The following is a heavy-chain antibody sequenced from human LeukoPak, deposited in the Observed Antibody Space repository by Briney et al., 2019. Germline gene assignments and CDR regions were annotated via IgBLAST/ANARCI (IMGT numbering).Heavy chain of an antibody. CDR2: IIPIFGTA. V-gene: IGHV1-69*05. J-gene: IGHJ3*02. D-gene: IGHD2-21*01. CDR1: GGTFSSYA. Sequence: SVKVSCKASGGTFSSYAISWVRQAPGQGLEWMRGIIPIFGTANYAQKFQGRVTITTDESTSTAYMELSSLRSEDTAVYYCARGLQNYGGIEGDAFDIWGQGTMVTVSS. CDR3: ARGLQNYGGIEGDAFDI.